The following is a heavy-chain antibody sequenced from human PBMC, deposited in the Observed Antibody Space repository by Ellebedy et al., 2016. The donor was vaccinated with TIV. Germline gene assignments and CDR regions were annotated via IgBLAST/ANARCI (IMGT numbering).Heavy chain of an antibody. CDR2: ISGSGGST. D-gene: IGHD2-15*01. CDR3: AKVKVGV. J-gene: IGHJ4*02. CDR1: GFTFSSYA. V-gene: IGHV3-23*01. Sequence: GESLKISCAASGFTFSSYAMNWVRQAPGKGLEWVSIISGSGGSTYYADFVEGRFTISRDNSNNILYLQMNSLRAEDTALYYCAKVKVGVWGQGTLVTVSS.